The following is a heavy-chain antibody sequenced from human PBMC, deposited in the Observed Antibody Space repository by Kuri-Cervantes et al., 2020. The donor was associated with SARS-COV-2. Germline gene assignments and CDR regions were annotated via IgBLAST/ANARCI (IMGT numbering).Heavy chain of an antibody. CDR1: GYTFTSYG. D-gene: IGHD3-10*01. Sequence: ASVKVSCKASGYTFTSYGISWVRQAPGQGLEGMGIINPSGGSTSYAQKFQGRVTMTRDTSTSTVYMELSSLRSEDTAVYYCARDRGVRGPLGDAFDIWGQGTMVTVSS. CDR3: ARDRGVRGPLGDAFDI. CDR2: INPSGGST. V-gene: IGHV1-46*01. J-gene: IGHJ3*02.